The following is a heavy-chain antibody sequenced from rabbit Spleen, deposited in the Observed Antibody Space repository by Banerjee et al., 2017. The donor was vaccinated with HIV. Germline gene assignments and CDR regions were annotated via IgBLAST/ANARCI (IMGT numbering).Heavy chain of an antibody. Sequence: QEQLEESGGGLVKPEGSLTLTCKASGFSFSDRDVMCWVRQAPGKGLEWIACINTATGKAVYASWVNGRFTISKTSSTTVTLQMTSLTAADTATYFCARETSSGWGIVSFYFSLWGQGTLVTVS. V-gene: IGHV1S45*01. CDR2: INTATGKA. CDR1: GFSFSDRDV. CDR3: ARETSSGWGIVSFYFSL. D-gene: IGHD4-1*01. J-gene: IGHJ4*01.